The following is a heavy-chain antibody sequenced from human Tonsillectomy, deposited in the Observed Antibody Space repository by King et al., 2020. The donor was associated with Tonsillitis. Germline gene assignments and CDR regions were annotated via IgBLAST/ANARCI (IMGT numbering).Heavy chain of an antibody. CDR2: IYYSGST. V-gene: IGHV4-59*08. CDR3: ARHGRQQQSPDY. Sequence: VQLQESGPGLVKPSETLSLTCTVSGGSISSYYWSWIRQPPGKGLDWIGYIYYSGSTNYNPSLKRRVTISVDTSKNQFSLKLSSVTAADTAVYYCARHGRQQQSPDYWGQGTLVTVSS. CDR1: GGSISSYY. D-gene: IGHD6-13*01. J-gene: IGHJ4*02.